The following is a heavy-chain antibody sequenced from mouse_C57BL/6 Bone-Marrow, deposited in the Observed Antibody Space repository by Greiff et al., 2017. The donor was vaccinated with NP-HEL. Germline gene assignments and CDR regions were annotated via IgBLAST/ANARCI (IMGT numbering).Heavy chain of an antibody. V-gene: IGHV1-37*01. Sequence: EVQLVESGPELVKPGASVKISCKASGYSFTGYFMNWVKQSHGKSLEWIGRINPYNGDTFYNQKFKGKATLTVDKSSSTAHMELLSLTSEDFAVYYCARKGEITTVERDYYAMDYWGQGTSVTVSS. D-gene: IGHD1-1*01. CDR3: ARKGEITTVERDYYAMDY. J-gene: IGHJ4*01. CDR2: INPYNGDT. CDR1: GYSFTGYF.